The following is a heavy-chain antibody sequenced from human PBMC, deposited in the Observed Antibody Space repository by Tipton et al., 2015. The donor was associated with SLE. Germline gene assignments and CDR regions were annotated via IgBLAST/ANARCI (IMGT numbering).Heavy chain of an antibody. V-gene: IGHV4-39*07. D-gene: IGHD3-10*01. CDR3: MSLSNSGSRGHYMAV. CDR1: GGSISTNANY. Sequence: TLSLTCTVSGGSISTNANYWGWIRQPSGKGLDSIGNIYYSGSTDYNPSFKSRVSISLDRSNNQFSLRLSSVTAADTAVYYCMSLSNSGSRGHYMAVWGKGTTVTVSS. CDR2: IYYSGST. J-gene: IGHJ6*03.